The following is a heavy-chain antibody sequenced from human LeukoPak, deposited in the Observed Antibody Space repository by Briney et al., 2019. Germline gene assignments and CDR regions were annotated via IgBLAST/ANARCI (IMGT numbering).Heavy chain of an antibody. Sequence: SETLSLTCTVSGGSISSGSYYWSWVRQPAGKGLEWIGRIYISGSTNYNPSLKSRVTISVDTSKNQFSLKLSSVTAADTAVYYCARGDYYDSSGYYSDAFDIWGQGTMVTVSS. D-gene: IGHD3-22*01. J-gene: IGHJ3*02. CDR3: ARGDYYDSSGYYSDAFDI. V-gene: IGHV4-61*02. CDR2: IYISGST. CDR1: GGSISSGSYY.